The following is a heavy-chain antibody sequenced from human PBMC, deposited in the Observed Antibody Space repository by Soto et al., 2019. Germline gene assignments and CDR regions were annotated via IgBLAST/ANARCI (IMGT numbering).Heavy chain of an antibody. Sequence: ASVKASCKASGYTFTSYGISWVRQAPGQVLERMGWISAYNGNTNYAQKLQGRVTMTTDTSTSTAYMELRSLRSDDTAVYYCARVISSTSWSWFEPWGQGTMVTVSS. CDR2: ISAYNGNT. D-gene: IGHD2-2*01. CDR1: GYTFTSYG. V-gene: IGHV1-18*04. J-gene: IGHJ5*02. CDR3: ARVISSTSWSWFEP.